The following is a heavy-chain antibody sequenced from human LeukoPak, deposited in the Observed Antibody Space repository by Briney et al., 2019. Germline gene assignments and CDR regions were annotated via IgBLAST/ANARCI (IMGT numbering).Heavy chain of an antibody. CDR3: ARDRYYYGSGTYSHFDY. D-gene: IGHD3-10*01. Sequence: KASETLSLTCTVSGGSISSYYWNWIRQPPGKGLEWIGYIYYSGSTNYNPSLKSRVTMSVDTSNNQFSLRLSSVTAADTAVYYCARDRYYYGSGTYSHFDYWGQGTLVTVSS. CDR1: GGSISSYY. J-gene: IGHJ4*02. CDR2: IYYSGST. V-gene: IGHV4-59*12.